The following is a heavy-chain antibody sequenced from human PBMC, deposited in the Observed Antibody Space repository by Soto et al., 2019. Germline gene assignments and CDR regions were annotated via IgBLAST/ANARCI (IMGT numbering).Heavy chain of an antibody. D-gene: IGHD4-17*01. Sequence: QVQLVQSGAEVKKPGASVKVSCKASGYTFTSYAMHWVRQAPGQRLEWMGWINAGNGNTKYSQKFQGRVTITRDTSAGTAYMERSSLRSEDTAVYYCASWGMTTVPPSGENYFDYWGQGPLVTVSS. V-gene: IGHV1-3*01. CDR3: ASWGMTTVPPSGENYFDY. CDR2: INAGNGNT. CDR1: GYTFTSYA. J-gene: IGHJ4*02.